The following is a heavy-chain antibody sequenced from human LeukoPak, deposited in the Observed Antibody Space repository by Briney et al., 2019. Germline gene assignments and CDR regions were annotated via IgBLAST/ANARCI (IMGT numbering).Heavy chain of an antibody. CDR2: IYSGGST. Sequence: PGGSLRLSCAASGFIVSSNYMSWVRQDPGKGLEWVSVIYSGGSTYYADSVKGRFTISRHNSKNTLYLQMNSLRAEDTAVYYCARARDYGDYEYWGQGTLVTVSS. D-gene: IGHD4-17*01. J-gene: IGHJ4*02. CDR1: GFIVSSNY. CDR3: ARARDYGDYEY. V-gene: IGHV3-53*04.